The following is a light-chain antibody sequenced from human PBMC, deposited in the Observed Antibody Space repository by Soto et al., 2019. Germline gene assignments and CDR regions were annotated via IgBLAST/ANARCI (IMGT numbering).Light chain of an antibody. CDR1: SSNIGSNT. CDR3: AAWDDSVNGVV. J-gene: IGLJ2*01. CDR2: SNN. V-gene: IGLV1-44*01. Sequence: QSVLTQPPSASGTPGQRVTISCSGSSSNIGSNTVNWYQQLPGTAPKLLLYSNNQRPSWVPDRFSGAKSGTAASLAISGLQSEEEADYYCAAWDDSVNGVVFGGGTKVTVL.